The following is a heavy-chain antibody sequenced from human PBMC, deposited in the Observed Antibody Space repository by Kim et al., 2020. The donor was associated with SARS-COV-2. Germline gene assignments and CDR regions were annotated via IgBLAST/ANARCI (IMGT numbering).Heavy chain of an antibody. CDR3: ARQADYGGNPFDY. J-gene: IGHJ4*02. Sequence: YSPSLQGPVTISADKSISIAYLQWSSLKASDTAMYYCARQADYGGNPFDYWGQGTLVTVSS. V-gene: IGHV5-51*01. D-gene: IGHD4-17*01.